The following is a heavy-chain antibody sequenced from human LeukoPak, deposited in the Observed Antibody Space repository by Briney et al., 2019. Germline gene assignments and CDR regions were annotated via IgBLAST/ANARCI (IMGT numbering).Heavy chain of an antibody. D-gene: IGHD5-12*01. CDR2: ISGSGGST. CDR1: GFTFSSYA. J-gene: IGHJ4*02. CDR3: AKAGAITRRGYFDY. V-gene: IGHV3-23*01. Sequence: PGGSLRLSCAASGFTFSSYAMSWVRQAPGKGLGGVSAISGSGGSTYYADSVKGRFTISRDNSKNTLYLQMNSLRAEDTAVYYCAKAGAITRRGYFDYWGQGTLVTVSS.